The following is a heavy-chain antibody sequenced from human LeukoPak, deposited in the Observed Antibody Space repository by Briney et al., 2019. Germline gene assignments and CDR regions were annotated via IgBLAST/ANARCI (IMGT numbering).Heavy chain of an antibody. CDR3: ARVLWQLPDY. D-gene: IGHD6-6*01. V-gene: IGHV1-8*01. CDR1: GYTFTTSD. CDR2: MNPDTGDT. Sequence: ASVKVSCKASGYTFTTSDINWVRQATGQGLEWLGWMNPDTGDTGYAQNFQGRVTMTRNTSISTAYMELSSLRSEDTAVYYCARVLWQLPDYWGQGTLVTVSS. J-gene: IGHJ4*02.